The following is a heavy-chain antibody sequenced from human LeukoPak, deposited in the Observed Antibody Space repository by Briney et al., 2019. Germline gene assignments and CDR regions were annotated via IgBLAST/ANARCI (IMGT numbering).Heavy chain of an antibody. V-gene: IGHV4-59*01. CDR2: VYYIGAP. D-gene: IGHD1-1*01. CDR1: GASITSSS. CDR3: AGRRREYNTNVSGNWFVP. Sequence: SETLSLTCTVSGASITSSSWKWVRQPPGKRLEWIARVYYIGAPTHHPPLQSRVTTFLATSKNRFSLYLSSVTAAPPALPSCAGRRREYNTNVSGNWFVPWGQGTMVTGSS. J-gene: IGHJ5*02.